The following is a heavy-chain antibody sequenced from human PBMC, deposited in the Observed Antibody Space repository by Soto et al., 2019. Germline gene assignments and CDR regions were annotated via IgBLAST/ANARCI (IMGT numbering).Heavy chain of an antibody. CDR1: GGSISSYY. Sequence: SETLSLTCTVSGGSISSYYWSWIRQPPGKGLEWIGYIYYSGSTNYNPSLKSRVTISVDTSKNQFSLKLSSVTAADTAVYYCARARPFGELFYRVLHYMDVWGKGTTVTVSS. V-gene: IGHV4-59*01. D-gene: IGHD3-10*01. J-gene: IGHJ6*03. CDR2: IYYSGST. CDR3: ARARPFGELFYRVLHYMDV.